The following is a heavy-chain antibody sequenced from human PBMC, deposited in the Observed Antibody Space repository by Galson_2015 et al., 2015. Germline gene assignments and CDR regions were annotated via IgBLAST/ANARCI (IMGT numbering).Heavy chain of an antibody. J-gene: IGHJ4*02. CDR1: GGSVNSGSYY. CDR3: ARHGFKTVDWYYDF. D-gene: IGHD2-21*01. Sequence: SETLSLTCTVSGGSVNSGSYYWSWIRQPPGKGLEWIGYIYYTGSTSYNLSLKSRVTISLDTSKNHFSLKLKSVTAADTAVYYCARHGFKTVDWYYDFWGQGTLVTVSS. CDR2: IYYTGST. V-gene: IGHV4-61*03.